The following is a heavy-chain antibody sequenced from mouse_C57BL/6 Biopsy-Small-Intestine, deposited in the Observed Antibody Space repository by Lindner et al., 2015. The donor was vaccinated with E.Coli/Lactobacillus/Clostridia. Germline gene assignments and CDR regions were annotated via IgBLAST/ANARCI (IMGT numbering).Heavy chain of an antibody. J-gene: IGHJ3*01. CDR3: ARAYYGNSWFAY. D-gene: IGHD2-10*01. V-gene: IGHV1-15*01. CDR2: IDPETGGT. Sequence: VQLQESGAELVRPGASVKLSCKASGYTFTDYEMHWVKQTPVHGLEWIGAIDPETGGTAYNQKFKGKATLTADKSSSTAYMELSSLTSEDTAIYYCARAYYGNSWFAYWGQGTLVTVSA. CDR1: GYTFTDYE.